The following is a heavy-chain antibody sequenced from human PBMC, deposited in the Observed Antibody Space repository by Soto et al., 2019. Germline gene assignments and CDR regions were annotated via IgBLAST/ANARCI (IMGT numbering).Heavy chain of an antibody. V-gene: IGHV4-59*08. CDR2: IYYSGST. J-gene: IGHJ4*02. Sequence: SETLSLTCTVSGGFLSSYYWNWIRQPPGKGLEWIGYIYYSGSTNYNPSFKSRVTISVDTSKNQFSLKLSSMTAADAAVYYCARSPSMVRGVIMDYWGQGTLVTVSS. D-gene: IGHD3-10*01. CDR1: GGFLSSYY. CDR3: ARSPSMVRGVIMDY.